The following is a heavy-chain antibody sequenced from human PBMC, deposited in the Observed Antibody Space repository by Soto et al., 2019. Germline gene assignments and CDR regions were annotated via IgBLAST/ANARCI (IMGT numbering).Heavy chain of an antibody. D-gene: IGHD6-19*01. CDR2: ISGSGGST. V-gene: IGHV3-23*01. CDR1: GFTFSSYA. Sequence: EVQLLESGGGLVQPGGSLRLSCAASGFTFSSYAMSWVRQAPGKGLEWVSAISGSGGSTYYADSVKARFTISRDNSKNTLYLQMNSLRAEDTAVYYCAKDDGIAVAGPDWGQGTLVTVSS. CDR3: AKDDGIAVAGPD. J-gene: IGHJ4*02.